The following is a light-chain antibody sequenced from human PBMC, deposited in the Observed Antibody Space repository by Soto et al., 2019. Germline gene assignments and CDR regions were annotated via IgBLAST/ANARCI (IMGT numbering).Light chain of an antibody. V-gene: IGKV1-12*01. CDR1: ERISTW. J-gene: IGKJ5*01. Sequence: DIQMTQSPSSVSASVGDSVTITCRARERISTWLAWYRQKPGKAPELLIYTASNLQSGVPSRFSGRGSGTDFTLTISSLQPEDFATYYCHQASSFPITFGQGTRLEIK. CDR3: HQASSFPIT. CDR2: TAS.